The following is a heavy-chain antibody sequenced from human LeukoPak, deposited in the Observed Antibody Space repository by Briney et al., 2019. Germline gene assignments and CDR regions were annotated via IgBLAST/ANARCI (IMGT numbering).Heavy chain of an antibody. CDR3: ARDPAYCSSTGCPRGQFDP. CDR1: GGTFSSYA. Sequence: SVKVSCKASGGTFSSYAISWVRQAPGQGLEWMGGIIPIFGTANYAQKFQGRVTITTDESTSTAYMELSSLRSEDTAVYYCARDPAYCSSTGCPRGQFDPWGQGTLVTVSS. V-gene: IGHV1-69*05. D-gene: IGHD2-2*01. J-gene: IGHJ5*02. CDR2: IIPIFGTA.